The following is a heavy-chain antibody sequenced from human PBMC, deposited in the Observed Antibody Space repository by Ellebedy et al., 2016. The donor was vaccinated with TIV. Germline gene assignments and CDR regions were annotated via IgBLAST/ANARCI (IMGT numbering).Heavy chain of an antibody. CDR3: ARDLYTFYSDSSGYQRYYYGMDV. V-gene: IGHV1-18*01. CDR2: ISTYNDNT. J-gene: IGHJ6*02. Sequence: AASVKVSCKASGYTFTTYGISWVRQAPGQGLEWMGWISTYNDNTHHAQKVKGRVNMTTDTSTSTAYMELRSLRSDDTAVYYCARDLYTFYSDSSGYQRYYYGMDVWGQGTAVTVSS. CDR1: GYTFTTYG. D-gene: IGHD3-22*01.